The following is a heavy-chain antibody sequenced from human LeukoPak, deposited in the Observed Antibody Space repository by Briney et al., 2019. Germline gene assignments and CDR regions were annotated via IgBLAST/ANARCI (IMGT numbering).Heavy chain of an antibody. V-gene: IGHV4-39*01. D-gene: IGHD5-12*01. Sequence: SETLSLTCTVSGGSISSSSYYWGWIRQPPGKGLEWIGRIYYSGSTYYNPSLKSRVTISVDTSKNQFSLKLSSVTAADTAVYYCASQYSGYDYIVLYYYYYMDVWGKGTTVTVSS. J-gene: IGHJ6*03. CDR3: ASQYSGYDYIVLYYYYYMDV. CDR2: IYYSGST. CDR1: GGSISSSSYY.